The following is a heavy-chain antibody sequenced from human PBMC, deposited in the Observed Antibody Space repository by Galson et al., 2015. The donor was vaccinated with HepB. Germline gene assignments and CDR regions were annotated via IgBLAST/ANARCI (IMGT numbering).Heavy chain of an antibody. Sequence: SVKVSCKASGYTFTGYYMHWVRQAPGQGLEWMGWINPNSGGTNYAQKFQGRVTMTRDTSISTAYMELSRLRSDDTAVYYCARTGGAVSPYYYMDVWGKGTTVTVSS. J-gene: IGHJ6*03. V-gene: IGHV1-2*02. CDR2: INPNSGGT. CDR1: GYTFTGYY. CDR3: ARTGGAVSPYYYMDV. D-gene: IGHD3-16*01.